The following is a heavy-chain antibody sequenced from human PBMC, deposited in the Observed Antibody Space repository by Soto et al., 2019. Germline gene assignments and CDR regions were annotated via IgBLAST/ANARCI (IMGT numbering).Heavy chain of an antibody. J-gene: IGHJ3*02. V-gene: IGHV1-18*01. D-gene: IGHD3-10*01. CDR1: GYTFTSYG. CDR3: AKDGTFSGLLWFGGAPGDDAFDI. CDR2: ISAYSGNT. Sequence: GASVKVSCKASGYTFTSYGISWVRQAPGQGLEWMGWISAYSGNTNYAQKLQGRVTMTTDTSTSTAYMELRSLRSDDTAVYYCAKDGTFSGLLWFGGAPGDDAFDIWGQGTMVTVSS.